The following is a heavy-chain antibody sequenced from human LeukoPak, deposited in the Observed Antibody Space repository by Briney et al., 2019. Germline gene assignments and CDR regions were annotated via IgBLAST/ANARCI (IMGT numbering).Heavy chain of an antibody. J-gene: IGHJ4*02. V-gene: IGHV1-24*01. CDR1: GYTLTELS. CDR2: FDPEDGET. CDR3: ATVDPKPKGHDYSNYVGNFDY. Sequence: ASVKVSCKVSGYTLTELSMHWVRQAPGKGLEWMGGFDPEDGETIYAQKFQGRVTMTGDTSTDTAYMELSSLRSEDTAVYYCATVDPKPKGHDYSNYVGNFDYWGQGTLVTVSS. D-gene: IGHD4-11*01.